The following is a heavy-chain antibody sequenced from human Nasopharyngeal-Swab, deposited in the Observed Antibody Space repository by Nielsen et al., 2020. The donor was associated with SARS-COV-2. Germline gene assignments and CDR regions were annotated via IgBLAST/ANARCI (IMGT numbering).Heavy chain of an antibody. Sequence: WIHQPPGKGLEWIGEINHSGSTNYNPSLKSRVTISVDTSKNQFSLKLSSVTAADTAVYYCARGGEQLVLGFDPWGQGTLVTVSS. J-gene: IGHJ5*02. D-gene: IGHD6-6*01. CDR3: ARGGEQLVLGFDP. V-gene: IGHV4-34*01. CDR2: INHSGST.